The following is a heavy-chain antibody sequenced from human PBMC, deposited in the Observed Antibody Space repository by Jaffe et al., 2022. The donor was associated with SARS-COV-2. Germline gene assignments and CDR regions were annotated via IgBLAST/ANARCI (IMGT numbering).Heavy chain of an antibody. D-gene: IGHD1-1*01. J-gene: IGHJ6*02. V-gene: IGHV1-3*01. CDR3: ARLPTGTTPRDYYGMDV. CDR1: GYTFTSYA. CDR2: INAGNGNT. Sequence: QVQLVQSGAEVKKPGASVKVSCKASGYTFTSYAMHWVRQAPGQRLEWMGWINAGNGNTKYSQKFQGRVTITRDTSASTAYMELSSLRSEDTAVYYCARLPTGTTPRDYYGMDVWGQGTTVTVSS.